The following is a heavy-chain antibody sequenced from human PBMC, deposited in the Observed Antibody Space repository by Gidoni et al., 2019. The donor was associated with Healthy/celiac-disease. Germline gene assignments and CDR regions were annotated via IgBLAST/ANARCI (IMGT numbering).Heavy chain of an antibody. CDR2: IYSGGST. CDR1: GFTVSSNF. V-gene: IGHV3-53*01. J-gene: IGHJ5*02. Sequence: EVQLVESGGGLIQPGGSLRLSCAASGFTVSSNFMSWVRQAPGKGLEWVSVIYSGGSTYYADSVKGRFTISRDNSKNTLYLQMNSLRAEDTAVYYCARESSWFWFDPWGQGTLVTVSS. D-gene: IGHD3-10*01. CDR3: ARESSWFWFDP.